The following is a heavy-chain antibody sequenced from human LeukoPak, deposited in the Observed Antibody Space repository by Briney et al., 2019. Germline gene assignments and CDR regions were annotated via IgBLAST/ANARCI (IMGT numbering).Heavy chain of an antibody. CDR3: ARGEEYSGDDVSWFDP. D-gene: IGHD5-12*01. J-gene: IGHJ5*02. V-gene: IGHV4-31*03. CDR2: IYYSGST. Sequence: PSETLSLTCTVSGGSISSGCYYWNWIRQYPGKGLEWIGYIYYSGSTYYNPSLKSRVTISVDTSKNQFSLKLSSVTAADTAVYYCARGEEYSGDDVSWFDPWGQGTLVTVSS. CDR1: GGSISSGCYY.